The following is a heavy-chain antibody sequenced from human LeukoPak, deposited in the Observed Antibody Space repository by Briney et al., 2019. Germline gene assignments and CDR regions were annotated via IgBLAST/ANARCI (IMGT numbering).Heavy chain of an antibody. CDR1: GFTFSSYS. J-gene: IGHJ4*02. CDR2: ISSSSSTI. Sequence: GGSLRLSCAASGFTFSSYSMNWVRQAPGRGLEWVSYISSSSSTIYYADSVKGRFTISRDNSKNTLYLQMNSLRAEDTAVYYCAKGKVVGYGSGIDYWGQGTLVTVSS. CDR3: AKGKVVGYGSGIDY. V-gene: IGHV3-48*01. D-gene: IGHD3-10*01.